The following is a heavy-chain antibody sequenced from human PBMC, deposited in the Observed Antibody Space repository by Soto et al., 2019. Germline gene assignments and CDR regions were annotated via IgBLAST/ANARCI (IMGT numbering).Heavy chain of an antibody. Sequence: TLSLTCTVSGGSISSGDYYWSWIRQPPGKGLEWIGYIYYSGSTYYNPSLKSRVTISVDTSKNQFSLKLSSVTAADTAVYYCARELRFLEWLSSGWFDPWGQGTLVTVSS. CDR3: ARELRFLEWLSSGWFDP. V-gene: IGHV4-30-4*01. J-gene: IGHJ5*02. D-gene: IGHD3-3*01. CDR1: GGSISSGDYY. CDR2: IYYSGST.